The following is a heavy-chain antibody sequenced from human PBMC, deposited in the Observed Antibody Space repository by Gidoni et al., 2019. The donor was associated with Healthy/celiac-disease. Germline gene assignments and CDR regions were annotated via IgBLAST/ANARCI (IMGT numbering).Heavy chain of an antibody. CDR1: GYTFTSYV. V-gene: IGHV1-18*04. CDR3: ARGGDCSGGSCPNWGFRYFDL. J-gene: IGHJ2*01. Sequence: VQLVQSGAAVKKPVASVKVSCKASGYTFTSYVIRWLRKAPGQGLEWMGWISAYNGNTNYAQKLQGRVTMTTDTSTSTAYMELRSLRSDDTAVYYCARGGDCSGGSCPNWGFRYFDLWGRGTLVTVSS. D-gene: IGHD2-15*01. CDR2: ISAYNGNT.